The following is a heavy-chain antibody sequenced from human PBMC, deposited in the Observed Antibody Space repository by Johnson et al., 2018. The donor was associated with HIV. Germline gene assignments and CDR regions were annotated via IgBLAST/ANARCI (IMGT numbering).Heavy chain of an antibody. V-gene: IGHV3-33*01. CDR2: MWYDGSNK. D-gene: IGHD6-13*01. J-gene: IGHJ3*02. CDR3: ARDNSRSWVDYDAFDI. Sequence: QVQLVESGGGVVQPGGSLRLSCAASGFTFSSYGMHWVRQAAGKGLEWVAVMWYDGSNKYYADSVKGRFTISRDNSKNTLYLQMNSLRAEDTAVDYCARDNSRSWVDYDAFDIWGQGTMVTVSS. CDR1: GFTFSSYG.